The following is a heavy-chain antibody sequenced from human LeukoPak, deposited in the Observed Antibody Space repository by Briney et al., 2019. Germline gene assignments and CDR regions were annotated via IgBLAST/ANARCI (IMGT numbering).Heavy chain of an antibody. CDR2: IYPGDSDT. Sequence: GESLKISCKGSGYSFNNYWIGWVRQMPGKGLKWMGVIYPGDSDTRYSPSFQGQVTISADKSIRTAYLQWSSLKASDTAMYYCSRQFTIDTSGHYHDFWGQGTLVTVSS. V-gene: IGHV5-51*01. J-gene: IGHJ4*02. CDR1: GYSFNNYW. CDR3: SRQFTIDTSGHYHDF. D-gene: IGHD3-22*01.